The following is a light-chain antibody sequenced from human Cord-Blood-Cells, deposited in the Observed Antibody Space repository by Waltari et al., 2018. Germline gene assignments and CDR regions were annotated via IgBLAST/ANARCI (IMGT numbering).Light chain of an antibody. CDR1: SSDFGGYNY. V-gene: IGLV2-14*01. Sequence: QSALTQPASVSGSPGQSITISCTGTSSDFGGYNYVSWYQQHPGKAPILMIYDVSNRPSGVSNRFSGSKSGNTASLTISGLQAEDEADYYCSSYTSSSTYVFGTGTKVTVL. CDR3: SSYTSSSTYV. CDR2: DVS. J-gene: IGLJ1*01.